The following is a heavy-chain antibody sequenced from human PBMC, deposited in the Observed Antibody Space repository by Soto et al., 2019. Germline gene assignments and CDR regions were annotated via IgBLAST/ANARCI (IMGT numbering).Heavy chain of an antibody. CDR1: GDYISSGNKY. J-gene: IGHJ6*02. D-gene: IGHD3-16*01. CDR2: IFSSGTT. CDR3: ARVPSPFDYYYAMDV. Sequence: SETLSLTCTVSGDYISSGNKYWSWIRQPPGKGLEWIGYIFSSGTTYYNPSLKSRLTMSLDTSQNQFSLKLNSVTDADTAVYYCARVPSPFDYYYAMDVWGQGTTVTLSS. V-gene: IGHV4-30-4*01.